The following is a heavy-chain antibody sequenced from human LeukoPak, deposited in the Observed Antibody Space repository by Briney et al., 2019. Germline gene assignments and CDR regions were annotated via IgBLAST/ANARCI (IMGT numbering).Heavy chain of an antibody. V-gene: IGHV3-48*03. J-gene: IGHJ4*02. CDR3: ATLVNYWSFDY. CDR1: GFNFSSYE. Sequence: GGSLRLSCAASGFNFSSYEMNWVRQAPGKGLEWVSYISSSGSTIYYADSVKGRFTSSKDNAKNSLYLQMNRLRAEDTAVYYCATLVNYWSFDYWGQGTLVTVSS. D-gene: IGHD1-1*01. CDR2: ISSSGSTI.